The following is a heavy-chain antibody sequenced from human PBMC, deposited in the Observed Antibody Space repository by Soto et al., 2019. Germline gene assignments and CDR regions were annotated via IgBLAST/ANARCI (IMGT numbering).Heavy chain of an antibody. V-gene: IGHV4-59*08. D-gene: IGHD6-13*01. J-gene: IGHJ4*02. Sequence: SETLSLTCTVSGASISGYHWSWIRQPPGKGLECLGYISYSGSTNYNPSLKSRVTMSIDTSKNQFSLKLNSVTAADTAVYYCARGYSIDWYTYYFDYWGQGPLITVSS. CDR2: ISYSGST. CDR3: ARGYSIDWYTYYFDY. CDR1: GASISGYH.